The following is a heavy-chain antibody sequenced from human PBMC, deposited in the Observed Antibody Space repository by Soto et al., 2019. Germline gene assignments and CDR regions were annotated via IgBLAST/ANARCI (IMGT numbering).Heavy chain of an antibody. J-gene: IGHJ6*02. D-gene: IGHD3-3*01. CDR3: ARLESGFWSGYYYYYGMDV. CDR2: INAGNGNT. V-gene: IGHV1-3*01. CDR1: GYTFTSYA. Sequence: QVQLVQSGAEVKKPGASVKVSCKASGYTFTSYAMHWVRQAPGQRLEWMGWINAGNGNTKYSQKFQGRVTSTRDTSASTAYMELSSLRSEDTAVYYCARLESGFWSGYYYYYGMDVWGQGTTVTVSS.